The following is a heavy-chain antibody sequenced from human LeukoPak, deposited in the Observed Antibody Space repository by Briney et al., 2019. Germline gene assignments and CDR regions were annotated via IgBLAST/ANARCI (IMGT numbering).Heavy chain of an antibody. Sequence: ASVKVSCKASGYTFTGYYMHWVRQAPGQGLEWMGWINPNSGGTNYAQKFQGRVTITADESTSTAYMELSSLRSEDTAVYYCASDRESNYGYWGQGTLVTVSS. V-gene: IGHV1-2*02. CDR1: GYTFTGYY. J-gene: IGHJ4*02. D-gene: IGHD4-11*01. CDR3: ASDRESNYGY. CDR2: INPNSGGT.